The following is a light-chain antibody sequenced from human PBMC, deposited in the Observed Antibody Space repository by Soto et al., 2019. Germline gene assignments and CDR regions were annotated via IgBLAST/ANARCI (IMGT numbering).Light chain of an antibody. CDR2: RAS. V-gene: IGKV3-15*01. CDR3: QQSDRWPWT. J-gene: IGKJ1*01. Sequence: VMTQSPATLSVSVGETATLSCRASQSVYGDLAWYQQRPGQAPGLLIYRASLWPAGVSARFSGSGSGTDFTLTISDLRSEDVALYYCQQSDRWPWTFGQGTRV. CDR1: QSVYGD.